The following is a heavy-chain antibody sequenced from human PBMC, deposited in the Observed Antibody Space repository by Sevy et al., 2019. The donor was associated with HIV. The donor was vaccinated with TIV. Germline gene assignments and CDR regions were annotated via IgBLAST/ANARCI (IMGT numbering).Heavy chain of an antibody. CDR1: GFTFSNAW. V-gene: IGHV3-15*01. D-gene: IGHD3-22*01. CDR2: IKSKTDGGKT. Sequence: GGSLRLSCAASGFTFSNAWMSWVRQAPGKGLEWVGRIKSKTDGGKTDYAAPVKGRFTISRDDSKNTLYLQMNSLKTEDTAVYYCTTTYPGYYYDSSGYYLFDYWGQGTLVTVSS. J-gene: IGHJ4*02. CDR3: TTTYPGYYYDSSGYYLFDY.